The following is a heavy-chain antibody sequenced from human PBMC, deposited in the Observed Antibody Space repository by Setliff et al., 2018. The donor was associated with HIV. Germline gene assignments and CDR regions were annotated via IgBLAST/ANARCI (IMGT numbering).Heavy chain of an antibody. CDR1: GDSSSSYY. D-gene: IGHD2-15*01. J-gene: IGHJ5*02. CDR2: VYSTGSG. CDR3: ARAPCAGGTCYAWFDP. Sequence: SETLSLTCTVSGDSSSSYYCNWIRQPAGKGLECIGRVYSTGSGNYNPSLKSRVTMSVDMSTNRFSLRLSSVTAADTAVYYCARAPCAGGTCYAWFDPWGQGTLVTVSS. V-gene: IGHV4-4*07.